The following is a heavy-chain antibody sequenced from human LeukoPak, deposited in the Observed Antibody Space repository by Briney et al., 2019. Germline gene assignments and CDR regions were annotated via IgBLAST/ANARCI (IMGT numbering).Heavy chain of an antibody. CDR2: ISAYNGNT. V-gene: IGHV1-18*01. CDR1: GYPFSNYG. D-gene: IGHD6-19*01. J-gene: IGHJ4*02. CDR3: ARVLRSSGWYSGANFDY. Sequence: ASVKVSCKASGYPFSNYGFIWVRQAPGQGLEWMGWISAYNGNTNYAPKFQGRVTMTTDTSTSTAYMGLRSLISDDTAVYYCARVLRSSGWYSGANFDYWGREPWSPSPQ.